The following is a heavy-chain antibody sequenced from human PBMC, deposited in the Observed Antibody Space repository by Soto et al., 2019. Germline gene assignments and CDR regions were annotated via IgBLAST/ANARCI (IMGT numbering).Heavy chain of an antibody. V-gene: IGHV3-72*01. CDR2: SGNKANSYTT. CDR3: ARKGAAAGLDY. Sequence: EVQLVESGGGLVQPGGSLRLSCAASGFIFSDYYMDWVRQAPGKGLEWVGRSGNKANSYTTYYAASVKGRFSISRDESQNSLYLQMNSLKTEDTAVYYCARKGAAAGLDYWGQGTPVTVAS. CDR1: GFIFSDYY. D-gene: IGHD6-13*01. J-gene: IGHJ4*02.